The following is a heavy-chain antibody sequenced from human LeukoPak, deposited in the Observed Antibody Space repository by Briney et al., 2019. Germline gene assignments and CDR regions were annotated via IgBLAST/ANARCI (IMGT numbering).Heavy chain of an antibody. D-gene: IGHD3-16*01. CDR1: GFTFSSYG. J-gene: IGHJ6*04. CDR3: ARLGAKGQFVHYGMDV. Sequence: GGSLRLSCAASGFTFSSYGMHWVRQAPGKGLEWVAVISYDGSNKYYADSVKGRFTISRDNSKNTLYLQMNSLRAEARAVYYCARLGAKGQFVHYGMDVWGKGTTVTVSS. CDR2: ISYDGSNK. V-gene: IGHV3-30*03.